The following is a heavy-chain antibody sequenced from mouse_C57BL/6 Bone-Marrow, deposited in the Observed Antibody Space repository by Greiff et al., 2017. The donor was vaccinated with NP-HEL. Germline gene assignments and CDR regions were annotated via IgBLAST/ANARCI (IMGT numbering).Heavy chain of an antibody. V-gene: IGHV5-6*01. Sequence: DVQLVESGGDLVKPGGSLKLSCAASGFTFSSYGMSWVRQTPDKRLEWVATISSGGSYTYYPDSVKGRFTISRDNAKNTLYLQMSSLKSEDTAMYYCARHGIYYYGSSPYYYAMDYWGQGTSVTVSS. J-gene: IGHJ4*01. D-gene: IGHD1-1*01. CDR1: GFTFSSYG. CDR3: ARHGIYYYGSSPYYYAMDY. CDR2: ISSGGSYT.